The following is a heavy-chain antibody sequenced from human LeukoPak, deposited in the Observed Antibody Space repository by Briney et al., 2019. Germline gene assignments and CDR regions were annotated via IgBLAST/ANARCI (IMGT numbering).Heavy chain of an antibody. V-gene: IGHV3-21*01. D-gene: IGHD6-13*01. J-gene: IGHJ5*02. CDR1: GFTFSSYS. Sequence: GGSLRLSCAASGFTFSSYSMNWVRQAPGKGLEWVSSISSSSSYIYYADSVKGRFTISRDNAKNSLYLQMSSLRAEDTAVYYCASGIAAAGFDPWGQGTLVTVSS. CDR2: ISSSSSYI. CDR3: ASGIAAAGFDP.